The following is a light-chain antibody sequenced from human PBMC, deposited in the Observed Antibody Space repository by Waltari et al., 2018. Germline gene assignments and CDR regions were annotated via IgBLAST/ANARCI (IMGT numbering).Light chain of an antibody. V-gene: IGKV3-15*01. CDR2: GAS. Sequence: ETVMTQSPPTLSVSPGERATLPCRASQSVSSDLAWYQQKPGQAPRLLICGASTRATGIPGRFSGSGSGTEFTLTISSLQSEDFAVYYCQQYNNWPLTFGGGTKVEI. CDR3: QQYNNWPLT. CDR1: QSVSSD. J-gene: IGKJ4*01.